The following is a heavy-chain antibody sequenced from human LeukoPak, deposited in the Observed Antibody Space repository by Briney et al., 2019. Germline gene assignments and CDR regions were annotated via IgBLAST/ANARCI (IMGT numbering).Heavy chain of an antibody. D-gene: IGHD7-27*01. CDR3: ARETGDGGSADY. Sequence: ASVKVSCKASGGTFSSYAISWVRQAPGQGLEWMGGIIPIFGTANYAQKFQGRVTITADESTSTAYMELSSLRSEDTAVYYCARETGDGGSADYWGQGTLVTVSS. CDR2: IIPIFGTA. J-gene: IGHJ4*02. CDR1: GGTFSSYA. V-gene: IGHV1-69*13.